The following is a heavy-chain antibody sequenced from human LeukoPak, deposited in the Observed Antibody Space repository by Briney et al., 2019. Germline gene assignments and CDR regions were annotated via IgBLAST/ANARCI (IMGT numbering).Heavy chain of an antibody. J-gene: IGHJ4*02. D-gene: IGHD5-18*01. V-gene: IGHV4-34*01. CDR3: ARYSYGYDY. Sequence: PSETLSLTCAVYGGSFSGYYWSWIRQPPGKGLEWIGEINHSGSTNYNPSLKSRVTISVDTSKNRFSLKLSSVTAADTAVYYCARYSYGYDYWGQGTLVTVSS. CDR2: INHSGST. CDR1: GGSFSGYY.